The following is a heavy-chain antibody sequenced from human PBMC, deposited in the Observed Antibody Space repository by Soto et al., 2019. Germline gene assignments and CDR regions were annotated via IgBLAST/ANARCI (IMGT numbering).Heavy chain of an antibody. V-gene: IGHV3-48*03. Sequence: EVQLVESGGGLVQPGGSLRLSCAASGFTFSSYEMNWVRQAPGKGLEWVSYISSSSSYIYYADSVKGRFTISRDNAKNSLYLQMNSLRAEDTAVYYCARRYCSGGSCHFDYWGQGTLVTVSS. CDR3: ARRYCSGGSCHFDY. CDR2: ISSSSSYI. J-gene: IGHJ4*02. D-gene: IGHD2-15*01. CDR1: GFTFSSYE.